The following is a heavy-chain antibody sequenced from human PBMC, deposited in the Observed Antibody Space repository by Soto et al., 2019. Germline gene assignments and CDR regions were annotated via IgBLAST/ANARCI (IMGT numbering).Heavy chain of an antibody. V-gene: IGHV3-23*01. D-gene: IGHD2-2*01. Sequence: GSLRLSCAASGFTFSSYAMSWVRQAPGKGLEWVSAISGSGGSTYYADSVKGRFTISRDNAKNTLYLEMNSLRSEDTAIYYCATVPAASSYYNTDVWGQGTTVTVYS. CDR1: GFTFSSYA. CDR3: ATVPAASSYYNTDV. CDR2: ISGSGGST. J-gene: IGHJ6*02.